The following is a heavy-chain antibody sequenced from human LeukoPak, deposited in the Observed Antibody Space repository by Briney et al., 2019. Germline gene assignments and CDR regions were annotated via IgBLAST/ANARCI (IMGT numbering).Heavy chain of an antibody. CDR1: GFTFSSYA. CDR3: AKLGYCSGGSCYPAEYFQH. V-gene: IGHV3-23*01. Sequence: GGSLRLSCAASGFTFSSYAMNWVRQAPGKGLEWVSAISGSGGSTYYADSVKGRFTISRDNSKNTLYLQMNSLRAEDTAVYYCAKLGYCSGGSCYPAEYFQHWGQGTLVTVSS. CDR2: ISGSGGST. J-gene: IGHJ1*01. D-gene: IGHD2-15*01.